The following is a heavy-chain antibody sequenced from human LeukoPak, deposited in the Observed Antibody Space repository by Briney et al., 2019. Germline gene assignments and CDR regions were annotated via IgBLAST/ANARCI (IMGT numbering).Heavy chain of an antibody. CDR1: GFTFSSYD. D-gene: IGHD4-17*01. J-gene: IGHJ4*02. CDR3: ARGTYDYGDYYFDY. CDR2: IGTASDT. Sequence: PGGSLRLSCAASGFTFSSYDMHWVRQATGKGLEWVSAIGTASDTYYPGSVKGRFTISRENAKNSLYLQMNSLRAGDTAVYYCARGTYDYGDYYFDYWGQGTLVTVSS. V-gene: IGHV3-13*01.